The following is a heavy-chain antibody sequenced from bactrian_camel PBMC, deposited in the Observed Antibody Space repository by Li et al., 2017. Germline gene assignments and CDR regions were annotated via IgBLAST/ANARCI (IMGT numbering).Heavy chain of an antibody. Sequence: QVQLVESGGGLVQSGGSLTLTYVASGFAISKHGMSWVRRPPGKDLEYVATSNTDGRTHYRESVEGRFNISHDHAKNALYLDMNSLKPEDTGMYYCGVEKHCTCSGGVCEFMAFTYSGPGTQVTVS. J-gene: IGHJ4*01. V-gene: IGHV3S37*01. CDR3: GVEKHCTCSGGVCEFMAFTY. CDR2: SNTDGRT. D-gene: IGHD2*01. CDR1: GFAISKHG.